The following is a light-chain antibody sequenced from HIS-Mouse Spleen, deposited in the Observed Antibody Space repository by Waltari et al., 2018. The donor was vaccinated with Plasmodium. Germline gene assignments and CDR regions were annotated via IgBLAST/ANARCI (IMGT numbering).Light chain of an antibody. CDR1: QTISSY. CDR3: QQSYSTPPT. CDR2: AAS. V-gene: IGKV1-39*01. J-gene: IGKJ4*02. Sequence: DIQMTQSPSSLSASVRDSVTITCRTSQTISSYLIWYQQKPGKAPKLLIYAASSLQSGVPSRFSGSGSGTDCTLTISSLQPEDFATYYCQQSYSTPPTFGGGTKVEIK.